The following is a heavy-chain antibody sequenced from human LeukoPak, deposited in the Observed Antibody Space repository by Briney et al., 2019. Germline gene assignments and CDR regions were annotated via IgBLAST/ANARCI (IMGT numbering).Heavy chain of an antibody. D-gene: IGHD2-2*01. V-gene: IGHV3-11*01. J-gene: IGHJ5*02. CDR1: GFTFSDYY. CDR2: ISSSGSTI. CDR3: ARGRVVPAAADNWFDP. Sequence: GGSLRLSGAASGFTFSDYYMSWIRQAPGKGLEWVSYISSSGSTIYYADSVKGRFTISRDNAKNSLYLQMNSLRAEDTAVYYCARGRVVPAAADNWFDPWGQGTLVTVSS.